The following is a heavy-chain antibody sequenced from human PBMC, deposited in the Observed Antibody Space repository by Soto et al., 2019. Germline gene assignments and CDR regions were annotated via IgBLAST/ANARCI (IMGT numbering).Heavy chain of an antibody. J-gene: IGHJ4*02. D-gene: IGHD4-17*01. CDR2: IRSKANNYAT. V-gene: IGHV3-73*01. Sequence: EVPLVESGGGLVQPGESLKLSCAVSGFTFSGSVMHWVRQASGKGLEWVGRIRSKANNYATAYAASVKGRFTISRDDSKNTAYLQMNSLKSEDTAVYYCTRGYGDYVRDYWGQGTLVTVSS. CDR3: TRGYGDYVRDY. CDR1: GFTFSGSV.